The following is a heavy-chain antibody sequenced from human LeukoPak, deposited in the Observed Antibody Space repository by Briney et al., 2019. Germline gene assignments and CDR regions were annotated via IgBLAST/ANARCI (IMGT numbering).Heavy chain of an antibody. Sequence: GGSLRLSCAASGFTFSSYWMSWVRQAPGKGLEWVANIKQDGSEKYYVDSVKGRFTISRDNAKNSLYLQMNSLRAEDTAVYYCARATVYYDSSGYYSYYFDYWGQGTLVTVSS. CDR2: IKQDGSEK. D-gene: IGHD3-22*01. CDR1: GFTFSSYW. V-gene: IGHV3-7*01. CDR3: ARATVYYDSSGYYSYYFDY. J-gene: IGHJ4*02.